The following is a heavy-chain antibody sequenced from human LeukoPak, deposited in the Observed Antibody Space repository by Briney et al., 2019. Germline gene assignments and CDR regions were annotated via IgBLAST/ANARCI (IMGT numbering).Heavy chain of an antibody. CDR1: GYTFTSYG. CDR3: ARSNYGGHSGVWFDP. V-gene: IGHV1-18*01. J-gene: IGHJ5*02. D-gene: IGHD4-23*01. Sequence: GASVKVSCKASGYTFTSYGISWVRQAPGQGLEWMGWISAYNGNTNYAQKLQGRVTMTTDTSTSTAYMELSGLRSDDTAVYYCARSNYGGHSGVWFDPWGQGTLVTVSS. CDR2: ISAYNGNT.